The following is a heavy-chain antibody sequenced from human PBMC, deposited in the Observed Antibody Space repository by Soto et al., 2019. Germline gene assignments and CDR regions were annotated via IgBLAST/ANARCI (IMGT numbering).Heavy chain of an antibody. J-gene: IGHJ4*02. V-gene: IGHV2-70*11. CDR2: IDWDDDK. Sequence: GSGPTLVNPTQTPTLTRTLSGFSLSTSGMCVSWIRQPPGKALEGLARIDWDDDKYYRTSLKPRLTISKDTSKNQVVLKMTKMDPVDTATYYCARMGQYYDILTGYWSGYYFDYWGQGTLVTVSS. CDR3: ARMGQYYDILTGYWSGYYFDY. D-gene: IGHD3-9*01. CDR1: GFSLSTSGMC.